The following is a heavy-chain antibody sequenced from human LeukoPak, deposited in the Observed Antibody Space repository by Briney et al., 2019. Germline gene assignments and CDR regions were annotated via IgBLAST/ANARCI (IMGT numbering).Heavy chain of an antibody. CDR1: GVSFSGYY. CDR2: INHSGST. V-gene: IGHV4-34*01. J-gene: IGHJ5*02. D-gene: IGHD3-10*01. Sequence: PSETLSLTCAVYGVSFSGYYWSWIRQPPGKGLEWIGEINHSGSTNYNPSLKSRVTISVDTSKNQFSLKLSSVTAADTAVYYCARGLGLLWFGELYTRWFDPWGQGTLVTVSS. CDR3: ARGLGLLWFGELYTRWFDP.